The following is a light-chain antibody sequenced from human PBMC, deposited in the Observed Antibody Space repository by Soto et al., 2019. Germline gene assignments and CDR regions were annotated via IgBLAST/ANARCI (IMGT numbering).Light chain of an antibody. J-gene: IGLJ1*01. CDR3: SSYTSSSTLLDV. CDR1: SSDVGGYNY. V-gene: IGLV2-14*03. CDR2: DVS. Sequence: QSVLTQPASVSGSPGQSITISCTGTSSDVGGYNYVSWYQQHPGKAPKLMIYDVSNRPSGVSNRFSGSKSGNTASLTISGLQAEDEGDYYCSSYTSSSTLLDVFGTGTKVTVL.